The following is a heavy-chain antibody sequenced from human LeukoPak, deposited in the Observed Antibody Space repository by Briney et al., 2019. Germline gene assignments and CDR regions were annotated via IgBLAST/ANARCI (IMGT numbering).Heavy chain of an antibody. CDR3: ARGGLAYCGGDCYSYWFDP. Sequence: SQTLSLTCAVSGGSISSGGYSWSWIRRPPGKGLEWIGYIYHSGSTYYNPSLKSRVTISVDRSKNQFSLKLSSVTAADTAVYYCARGGLAYCGGDCYSYWFDPWGQGTLVTVSS. D-gene: IGHD2-21*02. V-gene: IGHV4-30-2*01. CDR2: IYHSGST. J-gene: IGHJ5*02. CDR1: GGSISSGGYS.